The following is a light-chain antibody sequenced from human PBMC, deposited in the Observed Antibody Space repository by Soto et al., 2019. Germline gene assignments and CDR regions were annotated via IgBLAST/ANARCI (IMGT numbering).Light chain of an antibody. J-gene: IGKJ4*01. CDR3: QQSYSMPLT. CDR2: AAS. CDR1: QSISSY. V-gene: IGKV1-39*01. Sequence: DIPMTQSPSSLSASVGDRVTITCRASQSISSYLDWYQQKPGKAPNLLIYAASTLQSRVPSRFSCSGSGTDFTLTISSLQPEDFAIYYCQQSYSMPLTFGGGTKVEIK.